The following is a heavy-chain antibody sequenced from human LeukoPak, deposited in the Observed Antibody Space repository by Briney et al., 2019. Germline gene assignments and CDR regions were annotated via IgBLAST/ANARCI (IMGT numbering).Heavy chain of an antibody. Sequence: GGSLGLSCAASGFTVSSNYMYWVRQAPGKGLEWVSVIYSGGNTYYADSVKGRFTISRDNSKNTLYLQMDSLRAEDTAVYYCATSRSRIFDYWGQGTLVTVSS. CDR3: ATSRSRIFDY. J-gene: IGHJ4*02. CDR2: IYSGGNT. CDR1: GFTVSSNY. V-gene: IGHV3-66*01. D-gene: IGHD6-6*01.